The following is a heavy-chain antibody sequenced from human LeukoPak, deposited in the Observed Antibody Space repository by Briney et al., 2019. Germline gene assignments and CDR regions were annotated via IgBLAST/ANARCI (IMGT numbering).Heavy chain of an antibody. CDR3: ARSYGSGSLGYYFDY. J-gene: IGHJ4*02. CDR2: IYYSGST. Sequence: SETLSLTCIVSGDSISSGYYWSWIRQHPGKGLEWIGYIYYSGSTYYNPSLKSRVTISVDTSKNQFSLKLSSVTAADTAVYYCARSYGSGSLGYYFDYWGQGTLVTVSS. CDR1: GDSISSGYY. V-gene: IGHV4-31*03. D-gene: IGHD3-10*01.